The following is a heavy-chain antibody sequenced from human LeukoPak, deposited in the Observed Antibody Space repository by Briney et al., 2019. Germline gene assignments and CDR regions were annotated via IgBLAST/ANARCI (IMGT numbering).Heavy chain of an antibody. CDR2: ISSSSSYI. D-gene: IGHD7-27*01. V-gene: IGHV3-21*01. CDR1: GFTFSSYS. CDR3: AKDLQTGDKAFDI. J-gene: IGHJ3*02. Sequence: GFLRLSCAASGFTFSSYSMNWVRQAPGKGLEWVSSISSSSSYIYYADSVKGRFTISRDNAKNSLYLQMNSLRAEDTAVYYCAKDLQTGDKAFDIWGQGTMVTVSS.